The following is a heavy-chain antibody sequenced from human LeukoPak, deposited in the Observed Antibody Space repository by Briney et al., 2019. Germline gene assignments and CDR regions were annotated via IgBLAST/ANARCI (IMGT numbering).Heavy chain of an antibody. CDR3: ARQYGGNADYFNY. V-gene: IGHV5-51*01. D-gene: IGHD4-23*01. J-gene: IGHJ4*02. CDR1: GYIFTNYW. Sequence: GESLKISCKGSGYIFTNYWIGWVRQMPGKGLEWMGIIYPGDSGTRYSPSFQGQVTISADKSITTAYLQWSSLKASDTAMYYCARQYGGNADYFNYWGQGTLVTVSS. CDR2: IYPGDSGT.